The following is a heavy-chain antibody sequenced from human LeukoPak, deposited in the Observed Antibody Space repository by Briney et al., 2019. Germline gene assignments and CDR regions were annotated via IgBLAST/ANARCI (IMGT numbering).Heavy chain of an antibody. D-gene: IGHD6-19*01. CDR3: AKVTNSGWYGGFDY. CDR2: ISDSGGST. V-gene: IGHV3-23*01. Sequence: GSLRLSCAASGFTFSNYAMSWVRQAPGRGLEWVSVISDSGGSTYYADSVKGRFTISRDNSKNTLYLQMKSLRAEDTAVYYCAKVTNSGWYGGFDYWGQGTLVTVSS. CDR1: GFTFSNYA. J-gene: IGHJ4*02.